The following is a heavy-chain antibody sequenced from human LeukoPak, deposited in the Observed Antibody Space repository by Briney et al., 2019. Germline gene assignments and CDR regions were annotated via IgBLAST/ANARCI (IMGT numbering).Heavy chain of an antibody. D-gene: IGHD6-19*01. CDR2: ISGSGGNT. CDR3: AKDREYSSGYGLRYYFDY. Sequence: PGGSLRLSCAASGFTFSSYVMTWVRQAPGKGLEWVSGISGSGGNTYYTDSVKGRFTISRDNSKNTLYLQMNSLRAEDTAVYYCAKDREYSSGYGLRYYFDYWGQGTLVTVSS. V-gene: IGHV3-23*01. J-gene: IGHJ4*02. CDR1: GFTFSSYV.